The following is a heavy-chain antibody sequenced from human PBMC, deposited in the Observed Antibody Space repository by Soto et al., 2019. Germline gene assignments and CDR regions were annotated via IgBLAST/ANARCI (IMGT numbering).Heavy chain of an antibody. CDR3: ARASEGYCSSTSCYTNYFYYYGMDV. CDR1: GFTFSSYG. V-gene: IGHV3-33*01. Sequence: PGGSLRLSCAASGFTFSSYGMHWVRQAPGKGLEWVAVIWYDGSNKYYADSVKGRFTISRDNSKNTLYLQMNSLRAEDTAVYYCARASEGYCSSTSCYTNYFYYYGMDVWGQGTTVTV. J-gene: IGHJ6*02. CDR2: IWYDGSNK. D-gene: IGHD2-2*02.